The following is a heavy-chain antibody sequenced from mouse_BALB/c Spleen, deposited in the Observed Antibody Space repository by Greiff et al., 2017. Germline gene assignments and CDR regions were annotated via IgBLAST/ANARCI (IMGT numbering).Heavy chain of an antibody. CDR2: IWSGGST. D-gene: IGHD2-10*02. V-gene: IGHV2-4-1*01. J-gene: IGHJ1*01. CDR1: GFSLTSYG. CDR3: ARPPYGNYWYFDV. Sequence: VQLQESGPGLVQPSQSLSITCTVSGFSLTSYGVHWVRQSPGKGLEWLGVIWSGGSTDYNAAFISRLSISKDNSKSQVFFKMNSLQADDTAIYYCARPPYGNYWYFDVWGAGTTVTVSS.